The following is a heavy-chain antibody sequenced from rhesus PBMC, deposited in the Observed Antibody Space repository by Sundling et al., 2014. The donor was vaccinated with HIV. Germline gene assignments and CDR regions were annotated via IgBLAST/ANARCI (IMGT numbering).Heavy chain of an antibody. V-gene: IGHV4-99*01. CDR2: ISGSSGST. J-gene: IGHJ4*01. Sequence: QVQLQESGPGLVKPSETLSLTCAVSGGSFSGNYWGWIRQPPGKGLEYIGYISGSSGSTNYNPSLKSRVTISKDTSKNQFSLKLSSVTAADTAVYYCARYSPNSSGWYYFDYWGQGVLVTVSS. D-gene: IGHD6-31*01. CDR1: GGSFSGNY. CDR3: ARYSPNSSGWYYFDY.